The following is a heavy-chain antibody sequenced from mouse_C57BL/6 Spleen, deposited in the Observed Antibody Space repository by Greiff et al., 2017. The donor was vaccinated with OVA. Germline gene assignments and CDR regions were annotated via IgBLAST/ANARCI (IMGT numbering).Heavy chain of an antibody. CDR3: AREGTAQATALYYAMDY. V-gene: IGHV1-39*01. Sequence: EVQLQQSGPELVKPGASVKISCKASGYSFTDYNMNWVKQSNGKSLERIGVINPNYGTTSYNQKFKGKATLTVDQSSSTAYMQLNSLTSEDSAVYYCAREGTAQATALYYAMDYWGQGTSVTVSS. J-gene: IGHJ4*01. CDR2: INPNYGTT. D-gene: IGHD3-2*02. CDR1: GYSFTDYN.